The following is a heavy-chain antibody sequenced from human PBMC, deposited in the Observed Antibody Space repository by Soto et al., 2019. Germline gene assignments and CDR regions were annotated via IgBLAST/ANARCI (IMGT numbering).Heavy chain of an antibody. CDR2: IYESENT. CDR3: VSRTVTTFNAFDI. Sequence: ETLSLTCTVSGGSIRRTNYYWGWVRQPPGEGLEWIGSIYESENTYYNPSLKSRVTISLDTSKNQFSLRLSSVTAADTAVFYCVSRTVTTFNAFDIWGQGTMVTVS. CDR1: GGSIRRTNYY. J-gene: IGHJ3*02. V-gene: IGHV4-39*01. D-gene: IGHD4-17*01.